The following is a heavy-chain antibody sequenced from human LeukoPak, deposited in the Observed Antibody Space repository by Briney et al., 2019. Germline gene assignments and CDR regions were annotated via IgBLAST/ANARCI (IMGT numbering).Heavy chain of an antibody. Sequence: GGSLRLSCAASGFTFSSHWMHWVRQAPGKGLVWVSRINSDGSSISYADSVKGRFTISRDNAKNTLYLQMNSLRDEDTAVYYCAREGGGVGAGGYYYGRDVGGQGPTVMVSS. CDR2: INSDGSSI. D-gene: IGHD3-16*01. V-gene: IGHV3-74*01. J-gene: IGHJ6*02. CDR1: GFTFSSHW. CDR3: AREGGGVGAGGYYYGRDV.